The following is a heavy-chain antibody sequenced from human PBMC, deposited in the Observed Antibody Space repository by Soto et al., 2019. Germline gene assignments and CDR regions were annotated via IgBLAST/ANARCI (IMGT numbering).Heavy chain of an antibody. V-gene: IGHV4-61*01. CDR3: ARGGQPLGYYGLDV. CDR1: GGSVRSGNHF. Sequence: SETLSLTCSVSGGSVRSGNHFWNWIRQPPGRRLEWLGYMYYTGVTNYNPSLKSRVSMSVDTSRNQFSLKLTSLTAADTAVYYCARGGQPLGYYGLDVWGQGITVTVSS. J-gene: IGHJ6*02. D-gene: IGHD6-13*01. CDR2: MYYTGVT.